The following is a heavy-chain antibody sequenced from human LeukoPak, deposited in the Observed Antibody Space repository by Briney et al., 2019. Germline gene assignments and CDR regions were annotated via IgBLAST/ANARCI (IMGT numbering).Heavy chain of an antibody. D-gene: IGHD3-10*01. Sequence: ASVKVSCKASGYTFNIYAMHWVRQAPGQRLEWMGWINAGNGNTRYSQKFLDRVTITRDTSASTTYMELSSLRSEDTAVYYCARRGGLGSGLYYYGMDVWGKGTTVTVSS. V-gene: IGHV1-3*01. CDR2: INAGNGNT. CDR1: GYTFNIYA. J-gene: IGHJ6*04. CDR3: ARRGGLGSGLYYYGMDV.